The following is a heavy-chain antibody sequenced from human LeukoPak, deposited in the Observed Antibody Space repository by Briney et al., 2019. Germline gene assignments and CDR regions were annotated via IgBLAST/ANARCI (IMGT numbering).Heavy chain of an antibody. Sequence: SVKVSCKASGGTFSSYAISWVRQAPGQGLEWMGGIIPIFGTANYAQKFQGRVTITADESTSTAYMELSSLRSEDTAVYYCARRRPINCSGGSCYTDYYYYYYMDVWGKGTTVTVSS. CDR3: ARRRPINCSGGSCYTDYYYYYYMDV. J-gene: IGHJ6*03. V-gene: IGHV1-69*13. D-gene: IGHD2-15*01. CDR1: GGTFSSYA. CDR2: IIPIFGTA.